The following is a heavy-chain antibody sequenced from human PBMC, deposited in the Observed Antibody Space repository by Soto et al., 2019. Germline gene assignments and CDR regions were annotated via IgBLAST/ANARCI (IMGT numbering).Heavy chain of an antibody. CDR2: ISDSGGST. CDR3: AKDSITFFYGMDV. CDR1: GFTFSSFA. J-gene: IGHJ6*02. D-gene: IGHD3-10*01. Sequence: GGSLRLSCAASGFTFSSFAMNWVRRAPGKGLEWVSGISDSGGSTYYADSVKGRFTISRDNSKNTLYLQMDSLRVEDTAVYYSAKDSITFFYGMDVWRQGTPLTVSS. V-gene: IGHV3-23*01.